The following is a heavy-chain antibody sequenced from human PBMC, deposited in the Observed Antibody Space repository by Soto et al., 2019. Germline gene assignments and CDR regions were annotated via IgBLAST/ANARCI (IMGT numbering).Heavy chain of an antibody. CDR1: GGTFSNYP. CDR2: IIPIFGTT. J-gene: IGHJ4*02. CDR3: ARGLYCGGGCYSHFDD. D-gene: IGHD2-21*02. Sequence: VQLVQSGAEVKKPGSSVKVSCKASGGTFSNYPFIWVRQAPGQGLDWMGGIIPIFGTTDYGQRFQGRVTITAEESTNTAYMELSSLRADDTAVYYCARGLYCGGGCYSHFDDWGQGTLVTVSS. V-gene: IGHV1-69*01.